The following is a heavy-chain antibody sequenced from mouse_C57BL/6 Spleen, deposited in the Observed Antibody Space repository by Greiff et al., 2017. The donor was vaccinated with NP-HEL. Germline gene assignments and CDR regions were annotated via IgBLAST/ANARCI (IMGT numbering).Heavy chain of an antibody. CDR2: IYPGSGNT. V-gene: IGHV1-76*01. Sequence: VQLQQSGAELVRPGASVKLSCKASGYTFTDYYINWVKQRPGQGLEWIARIYPGSGNTYYNEKFKGKATLTAEKSSSTAYMQLSSLTSEDSAVYFCARSTTVFDYWGQGTTLTVSS. J-gene: IGHJ2*01. CDR1: GYTFTDYY. CDR3: ARSTTVFDY. D-gene: IGHD1-1*01.